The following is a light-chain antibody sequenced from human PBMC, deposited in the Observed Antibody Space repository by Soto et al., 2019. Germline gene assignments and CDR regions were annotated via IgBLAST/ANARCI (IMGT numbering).Light chain of an antibody. V-gene: IGKV3-20*01. J-gene: IGKJ1*01. CDR3: HQYVTSPEWT. CDR2: GAS. Sequence: EIVLTQSPGTLSLSPGEGATLSCRASQSVSSSYLAWYQQKPGQAPRLLIYGASSRATGIPDRFSGSGSGTDFTLTISRLEPEDFAVYYCHQYVTSPEWTFGQGTKVEIK. CDR1: QSVSSSY.